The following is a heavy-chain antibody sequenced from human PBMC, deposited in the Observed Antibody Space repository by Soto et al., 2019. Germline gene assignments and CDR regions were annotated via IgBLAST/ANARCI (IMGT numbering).Heavy chain of an antibody. D-gene: IGHD3-16*01. Sequence: GGSLRLSCAVSGFTFSSYAMSWVRQAPGKGPEWVSSISGSGGNTYYADSVKGRFTISRDNPKNTLYLQMNSLRAEDTAVYYCARGAVHYDYIWGSETAYYYYYMDVWGKGITVTVSS. CDR2: ISGSGGNT. V-gene: IGHV3-23*01. J-gene: IGHJ6*03. CDR3: ARGAVHYDYIWGSETAYYYYYMDV. CDR1: GFTFSSYA.